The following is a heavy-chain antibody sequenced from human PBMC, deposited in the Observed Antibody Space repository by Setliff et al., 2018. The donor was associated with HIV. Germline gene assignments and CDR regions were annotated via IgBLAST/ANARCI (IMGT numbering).Heavy chain of an antibody. CDR3: AKDVPGLRGVVDYMDV. CDR2: ISWDGGST. CDR1: GFTFDDYT. D-gene: IGHD2-8*01. Sequence: GGSLRLSCAASGFTFDDYTMHWVLQVPGKCLEWVSLISWDGGSTYYADSVKGRFTISRDNSKNSLYLQMNSLRTEDTALYYCAKDVPGLRGVVDYMDVWGKGTTVTVSS. J-gene: IGHJ6*03. V-gene: IGHV3-43*01.